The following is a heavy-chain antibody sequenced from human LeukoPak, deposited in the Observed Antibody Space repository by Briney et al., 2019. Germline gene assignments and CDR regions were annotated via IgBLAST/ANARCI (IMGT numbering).Heavy chain of an antibody. J-gene: IGHJ4*02. CDR3: TRLIGAFSESSGYSDY. CDR1: GYSFSSFW. D-gene: IGHD3-22*01. Sequence: GESLKISCKGSGYSFSSFWLGWVRQMPGKGLEWMGLIDPADSDSRYSPSFQGQVIFSVDKSTKTAYLQWSSLKASDTAMYYCTRLIGAFSESSGYSDYWGQGTLVTVSS. CDR2: IDPADSDS. V-gene: IGHV5-51*01.